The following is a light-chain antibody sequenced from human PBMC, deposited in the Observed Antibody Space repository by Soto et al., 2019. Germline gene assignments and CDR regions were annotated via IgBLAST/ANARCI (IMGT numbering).Light chain of an antibody. CDR1: QSVSIRY. CDR2: GAS. Sequence: ALTPSPAALSLSPGKSSTLSCRAIQSVSIRYLASYRQKPGQAPKILIYGASSRTTGIPDRFSGSWSGTDFTLTFNRLEHEDFAVYYCQQYGSSPLWTFGQGTKVDIK. CDR3: QQYGSSPLWT. J-gene: IGKJ1*01. V-gene: IGKV3-20*01.